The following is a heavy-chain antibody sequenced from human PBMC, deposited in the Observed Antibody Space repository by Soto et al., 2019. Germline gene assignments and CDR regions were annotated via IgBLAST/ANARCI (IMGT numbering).Heavy chain of an antibody. CDR2: ISYDGSNK. V-gene: IGHV3-30*18. D-gene: IGHD3-9*01. J-gene: IGHJ6*02. CDR3: AKGMRDIFTGYHYGMDV. CDR1: GFAFNSYG. Sequence: SGGSLRLSCAASGFAFNSYGMHWVRQAPGKGLEWVAFISYDGSNKYYGDSVKGRFTISRDKSKNTLYLQMNSLRGEDTAVYYCAKGMRDIFTGYHYGMDVWGQGTTVTVSS.